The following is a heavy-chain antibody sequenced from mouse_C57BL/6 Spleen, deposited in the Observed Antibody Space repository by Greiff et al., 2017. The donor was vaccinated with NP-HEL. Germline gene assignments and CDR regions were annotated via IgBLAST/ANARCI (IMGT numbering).Heavy chain of an antibody. J-gene: IGHJ2*01. CDR1: GYTFTDYY. CDR2: INPNNGGT. Sequence: VQLQQSGPELVKPGASVKISCKASGYTFTDYYMNWVKQSHGKSLEWIGDINPNNGGTSYNQKFKGKATLTVDKSSSTAYMELRSLTSEDSAVYYCARNYYGSSYVWYFDYWGQGTTLTVSS. CDR3: ARNYYGSSYVWYFDY. D-gene: IGHD1-1*01. V-gene: IGHV1-26*01.